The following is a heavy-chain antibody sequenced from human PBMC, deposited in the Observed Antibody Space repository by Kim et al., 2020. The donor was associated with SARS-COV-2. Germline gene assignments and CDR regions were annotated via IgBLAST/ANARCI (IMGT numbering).Heavy chain of an antibody. CDR1: GFTFSSYV. Sequence: GGSLRLSCAASGFTFSSYVMHWVRQAPGKGLDWVAVISADGSNKFYSDSVKGRFTISRDNSKNTLYLQMNSLRVEDTAVYYCAREGVDSSGYCYDYWGQGNLVTVSS. J-gene: IGHJ4*02. CDR2: ISADGSNK. CDR3: AREGVDSSGYCYDY. D-gene: IGHD3-22*01. V-gene: IGHV3-30-3*01.